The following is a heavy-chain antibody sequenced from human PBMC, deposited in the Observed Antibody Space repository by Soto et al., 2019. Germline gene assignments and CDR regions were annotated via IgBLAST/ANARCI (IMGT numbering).Heavy chain of an antibody. V-gene: IGHV4-30-2*01. J-gene: IGHJ4*02. CDR2: IYHSGST. D-gene: IGHD6-13*01. CDR3: ARGRRYSSSWYSDY. Sequence: SETLSLTCAVSGGSISSGGYSWSWIRQPPGKGLECIGYIYHSGSTYYNPSLKSRVTISVDTSKNQFSLKLSSVTAADTAVYYCARGRRYSSSWYSDYWGQGTLVTVSS. CDR1: GGSISSGGYS.